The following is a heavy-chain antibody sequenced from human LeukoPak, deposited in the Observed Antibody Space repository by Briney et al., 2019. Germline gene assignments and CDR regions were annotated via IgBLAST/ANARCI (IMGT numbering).Heavy chain of an antibody. V-gene: IGHV4-39*07. CDR3: ARALTVVTPSLGY. Sequence: SETLSLTCTVSGGSISSSSYYWGWIRQPPGKGLEWIGEINHSGSTNYNPSLKSRVTISVDTSKNQFSLKLSSVTAADTAVYYCARALTVVTPSLGYWGQGTLVTVSS. J-gene: IGHJ4*02. CDR1: GGSISSSSYY. D-gene: IGHD4-23*01. CDR2: INHSGST.